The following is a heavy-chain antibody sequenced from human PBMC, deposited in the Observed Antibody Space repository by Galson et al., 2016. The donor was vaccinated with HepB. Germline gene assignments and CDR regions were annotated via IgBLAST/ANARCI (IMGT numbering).Heavy chain of an antibody. D-gene: IGHD6-6*01. Sequence: SLLLSCSAFGFRFSSYSMHWAREAPGKGLKYIASISGTAGRTYYADSLKGRFTISRDNAKKTVDLNMSRLRPEDTGVFYCVKDRSITVPAMDAFDLWGQGTMVIVSS. CDR2: ISGTAGRT. CDR1: GFRFSSYS. J-gene: IGHJ3*01. CDR3: VKDRSITVPAMDAFDL. V-gene: IGHV3-64*03.